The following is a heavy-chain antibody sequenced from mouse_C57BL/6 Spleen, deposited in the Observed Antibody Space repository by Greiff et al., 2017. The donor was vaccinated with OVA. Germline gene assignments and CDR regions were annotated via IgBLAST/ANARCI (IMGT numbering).Heavy chain of an antibody. CDR3: ARDRTGYFDV. J-gene: IGHJ1*03. Sequence: EVKVVESEGGLVQPGSSMKLSCTASGFTFSDYYMAWVRQVPEKGLEWVANINYDGSSTYYLDSLKSRFIISRDNAKNILYLQMSSLKSEDTATYYCARDRTGYFDVWGTGTTVTVSS. V-gene: IGHV5-16*01. CDR2: INYDGSST. CDR1: GFTFSDYY.